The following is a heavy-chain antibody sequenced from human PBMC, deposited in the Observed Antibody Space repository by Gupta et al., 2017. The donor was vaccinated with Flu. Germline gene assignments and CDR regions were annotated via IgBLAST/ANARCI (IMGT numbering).Heavy chain of an antibody. Sequence: EVQLVESGGGLVKPGGSLRLSCAASGFTFSIYSMNWVRQAPGKGLEWVSSISSSSSYIYYADSVKGRFTISRDNAKNSLYLQMNSLRAEDTAVYYCARGGSSGWYPFDYWGQGTLVTGSS. CDR1: GFTFSIYS. CDR2: ISSSSSYI. CDR3: ARGGSSGWYPFDY. D-gene: IGHD6-19*01. V-gene: IGHV3-21*01. J-gene: IGHJ4*02.